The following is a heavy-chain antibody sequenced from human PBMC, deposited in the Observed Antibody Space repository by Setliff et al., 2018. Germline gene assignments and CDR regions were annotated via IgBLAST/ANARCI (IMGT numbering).Heavy chain of an antibody. D-gene: IGHD2-21*02. CDR1: GGAFSNYG. CDR3: ARESVVVVTTTNYYYYIDV. J-gene: IGHJ6*03. CDR2: IIPIFGTT. Sequence: SVKVSCKASGGAFSNYGITWVRQAPGQGLEWMGGIIPIFGTTTYAQKFLGRVTITTDESSSTGYMELSSLRSEVTAVYFCARESVVVVTTTNYYYYIDVWGEGTTVTVSS. V-gene: IGHV1-69*05.